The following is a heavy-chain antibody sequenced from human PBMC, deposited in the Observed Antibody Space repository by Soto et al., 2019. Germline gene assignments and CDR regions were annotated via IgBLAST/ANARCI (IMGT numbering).Heavy chain of an antibody. CDR3: ARDRVGDSSSAFDI. J-gene: IGHJ3*02. D-gene: IGHD3-22*01. V-gene: IGHV4-59*01. CDR1: GGSISSYY. Sequence: PSETLNLTCTVSGGSISSYYWSWIRQPPGKGLEWIGYIYYSWSTNYNPSLKSRVTISVDTSKNQFSLKLSSVTAADTAVYYCARDRVGDSSSAFDIWGQGTMVTVSS. CDR2: IYYSWST.